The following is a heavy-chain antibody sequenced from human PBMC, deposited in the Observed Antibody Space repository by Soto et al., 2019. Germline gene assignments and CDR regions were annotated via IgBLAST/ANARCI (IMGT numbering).Heavy chain of an antibody. CDR3: AKTLLSTSWYGLHDY. Sequence: QPEWSLRLSCAASEFTFSSYAMSWVRQAPGKGLEWVSTISGSGGRTYYADSVKGRFTISRDNSRNTLHLQMNSLRVEDTALYYCAKTLLSTSWYGLHDYVSQGTLVTVSS. J-gene: IGHJ4*02. CDR2: ISGSGGRT. CDR1: EFTFSSYA. D-gene: IGHD6-13*01. V-gene: IGHV3-23*01.